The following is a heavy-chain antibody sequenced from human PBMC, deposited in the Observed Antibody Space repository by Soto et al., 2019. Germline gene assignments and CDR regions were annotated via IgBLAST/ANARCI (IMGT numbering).Heavy chain of an antibody. CDR1: GFSLRTSPVA. CDR3: AHRQGGALDY. CDR2: IYWDNDK. V-gene: IGHV2-5*02. J-gene: IGHJ4*02. Sequence: ESGPTLVNPTQTLTLTCTFSGFSLRTSPVAVGWIRQPPGRALEWLALIYWDNDKRYNPSLKNRLSVTKDTSKNQVVLAMTDMDPVDTATYYCAHRQGGALDYWGQGTLVTVSS. D-gene: IGHD3-16*01.